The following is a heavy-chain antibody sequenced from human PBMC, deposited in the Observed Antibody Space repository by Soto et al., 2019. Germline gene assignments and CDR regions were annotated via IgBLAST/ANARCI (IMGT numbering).Heavy chain of an antibody. J-gene: IGHJ6*02. CDR1: GAPINNSKW. CDR3: VRMKRDDYDYGMDV. V-gene: IGHV4-4*02. Sequence: SETLSLTCVVSGAPINNSKWWTWVRQIPGKGLEWIGKIDHNGITNYNPALESRVTILKDNSKNQLSLKLTSVTAADSAVYYCVRMKRDDYDYGMDVWGQGTTVTVSS. D-gene: IGHD3-22*01. CDR2: IDHNGIT.